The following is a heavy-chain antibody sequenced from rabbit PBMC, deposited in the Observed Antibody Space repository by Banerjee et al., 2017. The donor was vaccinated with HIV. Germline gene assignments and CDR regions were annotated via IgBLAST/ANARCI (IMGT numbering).Heavy chain of an antibody. Sequence: QEQLEESGGDLVKPEGSLTLTCTASGFSFSSRYYMCWVRQAPGKGLEWIACIDTGNSGSTYYASWVNGRFTIAKTSSTTVTLQMTSLTAADTATYFCARNGDAGVGWDFDLWGQGTLVTVS. V-gene: IGHV1S45*01. J-gene: IGHJ4*01. CDR3: ARNGDAGVGWDFDL. CDR1: GFSFSSRYY. D-gene: IGHD4-2*01. CDR2: IDTGNSGST.